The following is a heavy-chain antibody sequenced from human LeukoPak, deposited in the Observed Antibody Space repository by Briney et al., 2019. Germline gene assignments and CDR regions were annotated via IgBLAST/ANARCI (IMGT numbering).Heavy chain of an antibody. V-gene: IGHV3-74*01. CDR2: INSDGSST. J-gene: IGHJ6*03. CDR3: AADSGSYSDYYNYYMDV. Sequence: GGSLRLSCAASGFTFSSYWMHWVRQAPGKGLVWVSRINSDGSSTSYADSVKGRFTISRDNAKNTLYLQMNSLRAEDTAVYYCAADSGSYSDYYNYYMDVWGKGTTVTISS. D-gene: IGHD1-26*01. CDR1: GFTFSSYW.